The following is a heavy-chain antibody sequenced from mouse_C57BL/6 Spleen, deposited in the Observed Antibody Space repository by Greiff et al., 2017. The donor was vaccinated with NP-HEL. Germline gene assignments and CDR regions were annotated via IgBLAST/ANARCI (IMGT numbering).Heavy chain of an antibody. D-gene: IGHD1-1*01. CDR2: ISYDGSN. CDR3: ARRSYGSSFWYFDV. Sequence: EVKLLESGPGLVKPSQSLSLTCSVTGYSITSGYYWNWIRQFPGNKLEWMGYISYDGSNNYNPSLKNRISITRDTSKNQFFLKLNSVTTEDTATYYCARRSYGSSFWYFDVWGTGTTVTVSS. V-gene: IGHV3-6*01. J-gene: IGHJ1*03. CDR1: GYSITSGYY.